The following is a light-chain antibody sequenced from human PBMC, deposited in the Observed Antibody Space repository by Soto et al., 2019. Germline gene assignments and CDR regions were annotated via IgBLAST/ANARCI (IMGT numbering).Light chain of an antibody. V-gene: IGLV1-47*01. Sequence: QSVLTQPPSASGTPGQRVTISCSGSSSNIGSNYVYWYQQLPGTAPKLLIYRNNQRPSGVPDRFSGSKSGTSASLAISGLRSEDEADYYCAAWDDSLSGFYVLGTGIKLTVL. J-gene: IGLJ1*01. CDR1: SSNIGSNY. CDR3: AAWDDSLSGFYV. CDR2: RNN.